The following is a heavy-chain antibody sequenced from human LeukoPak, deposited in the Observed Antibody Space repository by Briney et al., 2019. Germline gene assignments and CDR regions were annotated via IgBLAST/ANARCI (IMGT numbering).Heavy chain of an antibody. Sequence: SETLSLTCAVYGGSFSGYYWSWIRQPPGKGLEWTGEINHSGSTNYNPSLKGRVTISVDTSKNQFSLKLRSVTAADTAVYYCARGDEYYYDSRFDYWGQGTLVTVSS. J-gene: IGHJ4*02. CDR1: GGSFSGYY. CDR3: ARGDEYYYDSRFDY. CDR2: INHSGST. D-gene: IGHD3-22*01. V-gene: IGHV4-34*01.